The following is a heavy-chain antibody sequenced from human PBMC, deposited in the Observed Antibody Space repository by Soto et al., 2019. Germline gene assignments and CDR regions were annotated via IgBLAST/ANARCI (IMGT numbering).Heavy chain of an antibody. CDR1: RGIFTSYA. J-gene: IGHJ5*02. D-gene: IGHD2-15*01. V-gene: IGHV1-69*12. CDR3: AHIVAATLDA. CDR2: IIPVFGTV. Sequence: QVQLVQSGAEVKKPGSSVKVSCKASRGIFTSYAISWVRQAPGQGLEWMGGIIPVFGTVQYAPKFQGRVTVPADESTTTIYVALNRLRYEHTATYYCAHIVAATLDARGQGTLVTVSS.